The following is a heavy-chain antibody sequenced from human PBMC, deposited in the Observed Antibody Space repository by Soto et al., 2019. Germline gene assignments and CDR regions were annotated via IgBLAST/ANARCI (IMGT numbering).Heavy chain of an antibody. Sequence: SETLSLTCAVYGGSFSGYYWSWIRQPPGKGLEWIGEINHSGSTNYNPSLKSRVTISVDTSKNQFSLKLSSVTAADTAVYYCASVIRGAWFDPWGQGSLVTVSS. D-gene: IGHD3-16*02. CDR3: ASVIRGAWFDP. CDR1: GGSFSGYY. CDR2: INHSGST. V-gene: IGHV4-34*01. J-gene: IGHJ5*02.